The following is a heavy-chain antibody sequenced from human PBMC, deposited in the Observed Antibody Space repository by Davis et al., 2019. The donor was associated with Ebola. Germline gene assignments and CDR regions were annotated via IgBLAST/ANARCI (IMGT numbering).Heavy chain of an antibody. CDR1: GDRFSSGG. V-gene: IGHV6-1*01. D-gene: IGHD5-12*01. Sequence: HSQTPSLTPAISGDRFSSGGWNWIRQTPSRGLEWLGRTYYYRSKWNNDYAASVKSRISVNSDTSKNQFSLQVNSVTPDDTAVYYCTRGWLRGGMDVWGKGTMVTVSS. CDR3: TRGWLRGGMDV. J-gene: IGHJ6*04. CDR2: TYYYRSKWNN.